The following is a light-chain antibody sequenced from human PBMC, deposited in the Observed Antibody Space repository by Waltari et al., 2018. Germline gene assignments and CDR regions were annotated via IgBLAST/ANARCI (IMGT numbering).Light chain of an antibody. CDR3: QQYNTYSS. V-gene: IGKV1-5*03. J-gene: IGKJ2*01. Sequence: DIQMTQSPSTLSASVGDRVTITCRASQSISNWLAWYQQKPGKAPNLLIYKASILKSGVPSRFSGSGSGTQFTLTINCLQPGDFATYYCQQYNTYSSFGQGTKLEIK. CDR2: KAS. CDR1: QSISNW.